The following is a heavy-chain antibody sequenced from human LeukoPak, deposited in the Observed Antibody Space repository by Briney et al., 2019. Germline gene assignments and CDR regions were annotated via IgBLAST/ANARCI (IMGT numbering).Heavy chain of an antibody. Sequence: ASVKVSCKAFGYTFTSNYMHWVRQAPGQGPEWMGVISPSGGSTTYAQKFQGRVTMTRNTSISTAYMELSSLRSEDTAVYYCARASYSSGWSGDYYYYMDVWGKGTTVTISS. CDR2: ISPSGGST. V-gene: IGHV1-46*01. CDR3: ARASYSSGWSGDYYYYMDV. D-gene: IGHD6-19*01. CDR1: GYTFTSNY. J-gene: IGHJ6*03.